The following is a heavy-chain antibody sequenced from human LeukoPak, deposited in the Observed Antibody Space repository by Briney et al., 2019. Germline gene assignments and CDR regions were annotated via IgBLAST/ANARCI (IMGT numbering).Heavy chain of an antibody. D-gene: IGHD3-9*01. CDR2: IYYSGST. CDR1: GGSISSYY. CDR3: ARGMDYDNNYFQYGMDV. J-gene: IGHJ6*02. V-gene: IGHV4-59*01. Sequence: ASETLSLTCTVSGGSISSYYWSWIRQPPGKGLEWIGYIYYSGSTNYNPSLKSRVTISVDTSKNQFSLKLNSVTAADTAVYYCARGMDYDNNYFQYGMDVWGRGTTVTVSS.